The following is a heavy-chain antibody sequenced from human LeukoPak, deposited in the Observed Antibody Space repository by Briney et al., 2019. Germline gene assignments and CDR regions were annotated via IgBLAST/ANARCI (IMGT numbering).Heavy chain of an antibody. Sequence: PSGTLSLTCAVSGGSISSSYWWSLVRQPPGKGLEWIGEIYDSGYTNYNPSLKSRVNISVDKSKNQFSLKVNSVTAADTAVYHCARGSGYYTDTWGQGTLVTVSS. V-gene: IGHV4-4*02. D-gene: IGHD3-3*01. CDR1: GGSISSSYW. CDR3: ARGSGYYTDT. CDR2: IYDSGYT. J-gene: IGHJ5*02.